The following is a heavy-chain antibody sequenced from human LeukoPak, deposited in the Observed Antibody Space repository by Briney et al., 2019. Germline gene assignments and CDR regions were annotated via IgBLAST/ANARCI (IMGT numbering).Heavy chain of an antibody. V-gene: IGHV3-30*19. Sequence: GGSLRLSCAASGFTFSSYGMHWVRQAPGKGLEWVAVISYDGSNKYYADSVKGRFTISRDNSKNTLYLQMNSLRAEDTAVYYCARDLTGTNYYYYGMDVWGQGTTVTVSS. CDR1: GFTFSSYG. CDR3: ARDLTGTNYYYYGMDV. D-gene: IGHD1-20*01. CDR2: ISYDGSNK. J-gene: IGHJ6*02.